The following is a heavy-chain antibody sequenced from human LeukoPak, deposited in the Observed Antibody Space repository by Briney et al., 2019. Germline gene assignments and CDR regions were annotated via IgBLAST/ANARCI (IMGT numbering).Heavy chain of an antibody. CDR3: AKDTGPVIAAAGTALGDY. CDR1: GFTFDDYA. J-gene: IGHJ4*02. Sequence: PGGSLRLSCAASGFTFDDYAMHWVRPAPGKGLEWVSGSSWNSGSIGYAASVKGRFTISRDNAKNSLYLQMNSLRAEATALYYCAKDTGPVIAAAGTALGDYCGQGTLVTVSS. CDR2: SSWNSGSI. D-gene: IGHD6-13*01. V-gene: IGHV3-9*01.